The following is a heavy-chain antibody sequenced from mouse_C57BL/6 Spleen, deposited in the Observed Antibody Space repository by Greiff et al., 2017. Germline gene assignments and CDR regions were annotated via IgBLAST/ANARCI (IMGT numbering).Heavy chain of an antibody. CDR2: IHPNSGST. V-gene: IGHV1-64*01. D-gene: IGHD1-1*01. CDR1: GYTFTSYW. Sequence: QVQLQQPGAELVKPGASVKLSCKASGYTFTSYWMHWVKQRPGQGLEWIGMIHPNSGSTNYNEKFKSKATLTVDNSSSTAYMQRSSLTSEDSAVYYCARCLTVDYAMDYWGQGPSVTVSS. J-gene: IGHJ4*01. CDR3: ARCLTVDYAMDY.